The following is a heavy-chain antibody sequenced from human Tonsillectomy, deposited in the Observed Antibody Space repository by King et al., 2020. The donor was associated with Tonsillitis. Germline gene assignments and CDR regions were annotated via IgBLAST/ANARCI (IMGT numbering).Heavy chain of an antibody. CDR2: INHSGST. CDR1: GGSFSGYY. D-gene: IGHD4-11*01. CDR3: SGYSNYTTRFDY. V-gene: IGHV4-34*01. Sequence: VQLQQWGAGLLKPSETLSLTCAVYGGSFSGYYWSWIRQPPGKGLEWIGEINHSGSTNYNPSLKSRVTISVDTSKNQFSLKLSSVTAADTAVCYCSGYSNYTTRFDYWGQGTLVTVSS. J-gene: IGHJ4*02.